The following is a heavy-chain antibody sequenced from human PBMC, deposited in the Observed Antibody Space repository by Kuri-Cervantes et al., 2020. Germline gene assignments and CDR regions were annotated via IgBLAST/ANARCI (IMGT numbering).Heavy chain of an antibody. CDR2: IGTAGDT. J-gene: IGHJ4*02. CDR1: GFTFSSYD. CDR3: ARDFSRDFVVVVPALTDY. Sequence: GGSLRLSCAASGFTFSSYDMHWVRQATGKGLEWVSAIGTAGDTYYPGSVKGRFTISRENAKNSLYLQMNSLRAGDTAVYYCARDFSRDFVVVVPALTDYWGQGTLVTVSS. D-gene: IGHD2-15*01. V-gene: IGHV3-13*01.